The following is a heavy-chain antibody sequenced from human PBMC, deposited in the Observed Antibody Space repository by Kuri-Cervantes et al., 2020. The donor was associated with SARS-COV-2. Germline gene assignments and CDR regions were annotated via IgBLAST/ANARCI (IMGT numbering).Heavy chain of an antibody. Sequence: GESLKISCAASGFTFSSYEMNWVRQAPGKGLEWVSAISGSGGSTYYADSVKGRFTIPRDSSKNTLYLQMNSLRAEDTAVYYCAREYYYGSWSYYPAFSNWGQGTLVTVSS. D-gene: IGHD3-10*01. J-gene: IGHJ4*02. CDR1: GFTFSSYE. V-gene: IGHV3-23*01. CDR2: ISGSGGST. CDR3: AREYYYGSWSYYPAFSN.